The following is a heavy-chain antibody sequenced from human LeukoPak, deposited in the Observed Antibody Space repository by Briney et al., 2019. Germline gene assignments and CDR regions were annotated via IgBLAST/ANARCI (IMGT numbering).Heavy chain of an antibody. CDR1: GGSFSGYY. CDR2: INHSGST. V-gene: IGHV4-34*01. D-gene: IGHD3-22*01. J-gene: IGHJ4*02. CDR3: ARAQPIYDSSGYYPLFDY. Sequence: PSETLSLTCAVYGGSFSGYYWSWIRQPPGKGLEWIGEINHSGSTNYNPSLKSRVTISVDTSKNQFSLKLSSVTAADTAVYYCARAQPIYDSSGYYPLFDYWGQGTLVTVSS.